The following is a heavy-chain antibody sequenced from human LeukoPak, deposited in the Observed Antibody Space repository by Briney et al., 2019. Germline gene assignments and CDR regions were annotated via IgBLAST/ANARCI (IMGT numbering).Heavy chain of an antibody. J-gene: IGHJ4*02. CDR3: ARDLRRFAAYYFDY. CDR1: GFTFSGYA. CDR2: VSSDGRDK. V-gene: IGHV3-30*03. Sequence: GGSLRLSCAASGFTFSGYAIHWVRRAPGKGLEWVAVVSSDGRDKHRADSVKGRFTISRDNSKNTLYLQTNSLRAEDTAVYYCARDLRRFAAYYFDYWGQGTLVTVSS. D-gene: IGHD5/OR15-5a*01.